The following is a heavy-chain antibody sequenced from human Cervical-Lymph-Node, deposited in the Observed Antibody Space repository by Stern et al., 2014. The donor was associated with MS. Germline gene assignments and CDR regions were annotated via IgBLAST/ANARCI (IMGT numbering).Heavy chain of an antibody. CDR2: IIPIFGTA. Sequence: QVQLVQSGAEVTKPGASVKVSCQASGGTFSSYSLRWVRQAPGQWLEWLGGIIPIFGTANYAQKFQGRVTITADESTSTAYMELSSLRSEDTAVYYCARGELKEGLVRGMDVWGQGTTVTVSS. CDR3: ARGELKEGLVRGMDV. CDR1: GGTFSSYS. V-gene: IGHV1-69*01. D-gene: IGHD1-26*01. J-gene: IGHJ6*02.